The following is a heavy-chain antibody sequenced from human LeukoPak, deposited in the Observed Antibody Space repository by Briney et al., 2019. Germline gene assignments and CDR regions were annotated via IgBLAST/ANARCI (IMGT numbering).Heavy chain of an antibody. V-gene: IGHV3-48*01. Sequence: GGSLRLSCAASGFTFSSYSMNWVRQAPGKGLELVSYISSSSSTIYYADSVKGRFTISRDNSKNTLYLQMGSLRAEDMAVYYCARGPFGPEYYFDYWGQGTLVTVSS. D-gene: IGHD3-10*01. J-gene: IGHJ4*02. CDR1: GFTFSSYS. CDR3: ARGPFGPEYYFDY. CDR2: ISSSSSTI.